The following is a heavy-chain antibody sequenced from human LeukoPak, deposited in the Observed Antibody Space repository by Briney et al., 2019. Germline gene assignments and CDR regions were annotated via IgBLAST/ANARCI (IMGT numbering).Heavy chain of an antibody. Sequence: GASVTVSCMASGYTFPRYEINWVRQAPGPPLEGMGGISAYNVNTNSAQKFQGRVTMTTDTSTSTAYMELRSLRSDDTAVYYCARSPRSARGNWFDPWGQGTLVTVSS. CDR2: ISAYNVNT. V-gene: IGHV1-18*01. CDR3: ARSPRSARGNWFDP. J-gene: IGHJ5*02. CDR1: GYTFPRYE. D-gene: IGHD3-16*01.